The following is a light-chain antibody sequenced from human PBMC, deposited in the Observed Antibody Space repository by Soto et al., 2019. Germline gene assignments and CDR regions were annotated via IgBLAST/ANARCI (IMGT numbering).Light chain of an antibody. CDR2: EGT. J-gene: IGLJ1*01. V-gene: IGLV2-23*01. Sequence: QSALTQPASVSGSPGQSITISCTGTSSDVGNYNLVSWYQQHPGKAPKLMIYEGTKRPSGVSNRFSGSKSGNTASLTISGLQAEYEADYYCCSYAGSSFYVFGTGTQLTVL. CDR1: SSDVGNYNL. CDR3: CSYAGSSFYV.